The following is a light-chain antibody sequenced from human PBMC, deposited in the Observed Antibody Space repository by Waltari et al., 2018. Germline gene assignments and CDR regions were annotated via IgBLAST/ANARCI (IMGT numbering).Light chain of an antibody. V-gene: IGLV3-1*01. Sequence: SYELTQQPSVSVSPGQPASIPCSGDKLGDKSACWYQQKPCQSPVVVIYQDTKRPSGIPERFSGSNSGNTTTLTISETQAMDEADYYCQAWDSNSYVFGTGTKVTVL. J-gene: IGLJ1*01. CDR1: KLGDKS. CDR3: QAWDSNSYV. CDR2: QDT.